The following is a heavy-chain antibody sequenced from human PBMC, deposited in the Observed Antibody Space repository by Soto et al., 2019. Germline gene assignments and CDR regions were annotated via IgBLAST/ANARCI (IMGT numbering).Heavy chain of an antibody. CDR1: GSTFSSYG. J-gene: IGHJ3*02. CDR3: AKDLHSSSWTDALDI. Sequence: LRLSCAASGSTFSSYGMHWVRQAPGKGLEWVAVRSYDGSNKYYADSVKGRFTISRDNSKNTLYLQMNSLRAEDTAVYYCAKDLHSSSWTDALDIWGQGTMVTVSS. D-gene: IGHD6-13*01. V-gene: IGHV3-30*18. CDR2: RSYDGSNK.